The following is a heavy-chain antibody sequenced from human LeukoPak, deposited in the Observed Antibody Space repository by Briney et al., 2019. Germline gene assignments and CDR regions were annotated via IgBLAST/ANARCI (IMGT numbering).Heavy chain of an antibody. D-gene: IGHD4-17*01. CDR3: ARGEDGDYGDYYYYGMDV. J-gene: IGHJ6*02. CDR2: IWYDGSNK. Sequence: GGSLRLSCAASGFTSSSYGMHWVRQAPGKGLEWVAVIWYDGSNKYYADSVKGRFTISRDNSKNTLYLQMNSLRAEDTAVYYCARGEDGDYGDYYYYGMDVWGQGTTVTVSS. CDR1: GFTSSSYG. V-gene: IGHV3-33*01.